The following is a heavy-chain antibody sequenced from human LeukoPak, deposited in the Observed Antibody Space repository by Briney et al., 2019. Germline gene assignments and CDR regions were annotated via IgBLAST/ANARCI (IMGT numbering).Heavy chain of an antibody. CDR1: GGSISSGGYY. V-gene: IGHV4-31*03. D-gene: IGHD4-23*01. CDR2: IYYSGST. J-gene: IGHJ4*02. Sequence: SETLSLTCTVSGGSISSGGYYWSWIRQHPGKGLEWIGYIYYSGSTNYNPSLKSRVTISVDTSKNQFSLKLSSVTAADTAVYYCASRLYGGNPDYYFDYWGQGTLVTVSS. CDR3: ASRLYGGNPDYYFDY.